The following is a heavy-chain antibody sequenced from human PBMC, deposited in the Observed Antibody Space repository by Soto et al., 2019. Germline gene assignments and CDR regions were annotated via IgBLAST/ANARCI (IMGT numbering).Heavy chain of an antibody. Sequence: SETLSITCTVSGGSISSYYCSWIRQAAGKGLEWIGRIDTSGTTNYNPSLRSRVTMSVDASKNQFSLNLSSVTAADTAVYFCARGPRGYVYYHGMDVWGQGTTVTVSS. V-gene: IGHV4-4*07. CDR3: ARGPRGYVYYHGMDV. J-gene: IGHJ6*02. D-gene: IGHD3-16*01. CDR1: GGSISSYY. CDR2: IDTSGTT.